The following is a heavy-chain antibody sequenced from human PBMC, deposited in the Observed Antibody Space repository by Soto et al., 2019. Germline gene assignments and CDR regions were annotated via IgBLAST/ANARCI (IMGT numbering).Heavy chain of an antibody. CDR3: ARDGPRIAVAGGVDY. D-gene: IGHD6-19*01. Sequence: QVQLVESGGGVVQPGRSLRLSCAASGFTFSSYGMHWVRQAPGKGLEWVAVIWYDGSNKYYADSVKGRFTISRDNSKNTLYLQMNSLRVEDTVVYYCARDGPRIAVAGGVDYWGQGTPVTVSP. CDR1: GFTFSSYG. CDR2: IWYDGSNK. V-gene: IGHV3-33*01. J-gene: IGHJ4*02.